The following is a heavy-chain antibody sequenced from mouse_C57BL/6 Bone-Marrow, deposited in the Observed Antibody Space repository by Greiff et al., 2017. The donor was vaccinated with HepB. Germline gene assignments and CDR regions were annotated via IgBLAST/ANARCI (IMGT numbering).Heavy chain of an antibody. CDR1: GYTFTSYW. J-gene: IGHJ1*03. D-gene: IGHD1-1*01. Sequence: QVQLQQPGAELVKPGASVKLSCKASGYTFTSYWMQWVKQRPGQGLEWIGEIDPSDSYTNYNQKFKGKATLTVDTSSSTAYMQLSSLTSEDSAVYYCAREIYYYGSSYNWYFDVWGTGTTVTVSS. CDR2: IDPSDSYT. V-gene: IGHV1-50*01. CDR3: AREIYYYGSSYNWYFDV.